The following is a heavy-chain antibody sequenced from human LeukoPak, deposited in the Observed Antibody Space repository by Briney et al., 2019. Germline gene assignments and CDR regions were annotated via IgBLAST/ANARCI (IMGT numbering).Heavy chain of an antibody. CDR2: IYTSGST. D-gene: IGHD2-21*02. Sequence: SETLSLTCTVSGGSISRYYWSWIRQPAGKGLEWLGRIYTSGSTNYNPTLKSRVTMSVDTSKSQFSLKLTSVTAADTAVYYCARENCGGDCYLDYWGQGTLVTVSS. J-gene: IGHJ4*02. CDR1: GGSISRYY. V-gene: IGHV4-4*07. CDR3: ARENCGGDCYLDY.